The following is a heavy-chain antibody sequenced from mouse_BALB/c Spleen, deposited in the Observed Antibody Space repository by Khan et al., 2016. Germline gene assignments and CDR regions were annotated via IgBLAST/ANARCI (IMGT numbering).Heavy chain of an antibody. Sequence: QIQLVQSGPELKKPGETVRISCKASEYTFTTAGMQWVQKMPGKGLKWIGWINTHSGVPKYAEDFKGRFAFSLETSASTAYLQISNLKNEDTATYFCARGSPYRFFDYWGQGTTLTVSS. V-gene: IGHV9-4*02. CDR2: INTHSGVP. D-gene: IGHD2-14*01. CDR3: ARGSPYRFFDY. J-gene: IGHJ2*01. CDR1: EYTFTTAG.